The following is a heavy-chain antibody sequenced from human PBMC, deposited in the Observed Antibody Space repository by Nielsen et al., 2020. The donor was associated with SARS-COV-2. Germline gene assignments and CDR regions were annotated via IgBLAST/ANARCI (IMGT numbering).Heavy chain of an antibody. V-gene: IGHV3-64*04. CDR1: GFTFTAYP. Sequence: GESLKISCSASGFTFTAYPMQWVRQAPGRGLEYVSVINNDGTITYYVDSVKGRFTISKDNSNDMLYLQMNSLRDEDTAMYYCAKDRATFMIYFRRGGPDYWGQGTLVTVSS. CDR2: INNDGTIT. CDR3: AKDRATFMIYFRRGGPDY. J-gene: IGHJ4*02. D-gene: IGHD3/OR15-3a*01.